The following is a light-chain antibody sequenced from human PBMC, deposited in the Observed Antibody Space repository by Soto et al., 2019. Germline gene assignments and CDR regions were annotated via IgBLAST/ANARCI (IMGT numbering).Light chain of an antibody. CDR2: AAS. CDR3: QQYYDSPPWT. CDR1: QDISNY. Sequence: DIQMTQSPSSLSASVGDRVTITCQASQDISNYLNWYQQKAGMAPKLLISAASHLQSGVPSKFSAGGSGTGFTFTINSLQAEDIGKYYCQQYYDSPPWTFGEGTKVEIK. V-gene: IGKV1-33*01. J-gene: IGKJ1*01.